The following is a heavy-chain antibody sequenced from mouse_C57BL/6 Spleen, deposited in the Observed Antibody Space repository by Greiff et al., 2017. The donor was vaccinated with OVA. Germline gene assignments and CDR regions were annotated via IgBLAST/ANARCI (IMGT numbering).Heavy chain of an antibody. CDR3: ARGGYYYAMDY. Sequence: QVHVKQPGAELVRPGSSVKLSCKASGYTFTSYWMHWVKQRPIQGLEWIGNIDPSDSETHYNQKFKDKATLTVDKSSSTAYMQLISLTSEDSAVYYCARGGYYYAMDYWGQGTSVTVSS. CDR1: GYTFTSYW. J-gene: IGHJ4*01. D-gene: IGHD2-2*01. CDR2: IDPSDSET. V-gene: IGHV1-52*01.